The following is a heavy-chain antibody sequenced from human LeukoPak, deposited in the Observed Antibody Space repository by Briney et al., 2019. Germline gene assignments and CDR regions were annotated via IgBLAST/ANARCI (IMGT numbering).Heavy chain of an antibody. D-gene: IGHD3-10*01. CDR1: GGSISSGGYY. J-gene: IGHJ6*02. V-gene: IGHV4-31*03. CDR3: AREGSGRRLADV. Sequence: PSETLSLTCTVSGGSISSGGYYWSWLRQHPGKGLEWIGYIYYSGSTYYNPSLKSRVTISVDTSKNQFSLKLSSVTAADTAVYYCAREGSGRRLADVWGQGTTVTVSS. CDR2: IYYSGST.